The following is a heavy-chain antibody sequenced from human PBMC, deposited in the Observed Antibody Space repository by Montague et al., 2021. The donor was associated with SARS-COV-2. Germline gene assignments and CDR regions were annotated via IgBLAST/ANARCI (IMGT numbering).Heavy chain of an antibody. CDR2: INHGGST. CDR1: GTSFSGYY. Sequence: SETLSLTCAVHGTSFSGYYWNWIRQPPGKGLEWIGEINHGGSTKYSPSLKSRLPISADTSKNQFSLKLTSVAAADTAVYYCARLRDGVVPSPILGVGPYYSYCYMYVWGRGTTVTVSS. D-gene: IGHD3-10*01. CDR3: ARLRDGVVPSPILGVGPYYSYCYMYV. J-gene: IGHJ6*03. V-gene: IGHV4-34*01.